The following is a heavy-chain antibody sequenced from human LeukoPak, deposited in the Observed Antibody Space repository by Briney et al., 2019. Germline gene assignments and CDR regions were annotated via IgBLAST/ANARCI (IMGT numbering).Heavy chain of an antibody. J-gene: IGHJ2*01. V-gene: IGHV3-23*01. CDR2: ISGSSDIT. CDR3: AKDRTVGASYWYFDL. D-gene: IGHD1-26*01. CDR1: GFTFSNYA. Sequence: GGSLRLSCAASGFTFSNYAMSWVRQAPGKGLEWVSVISGSSDITYYADSVKGRFTISRDNSKNKLYLQMNSLTAEDTAVYYCAKDRTVGASYWYFDLWGRGTLVTVSS.